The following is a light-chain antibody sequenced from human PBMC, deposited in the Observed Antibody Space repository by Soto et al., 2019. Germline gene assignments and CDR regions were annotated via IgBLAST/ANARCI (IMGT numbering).Light chain of an antibody. CDR3: SSYTSSSTQV. J-gene: IGLJ1*01. V-gene: IGLV2-14*01. CDR1: SSDVGYYNY. CDR2: EVS. Sequence: QSALTQSASVSGSPGQSISISCTGTSSDVGYYNYVSWYRQHPGKAPRLMIYEVSNRPSGVSNRFSGSKSGNTASLTISGLQAEDEADYYCSSYTSSSTQVFGTGTKVTVL.